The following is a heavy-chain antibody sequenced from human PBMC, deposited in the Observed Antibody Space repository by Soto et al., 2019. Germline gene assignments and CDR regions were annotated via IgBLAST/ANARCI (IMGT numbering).Heavy chain of an antibody. D-gene: IGHD3-10*01. Sequence: QVQLVQSGAEVKKPGSSVKVSCKASGGTFSSYAISWVRQAPGQGLEWMGGIIPIFGTANYAQKFQGRGTITGDKSTSTAYVVLSSLRSEDTAVFYCARVGSQTAMDVWGQGTTVTVSS. CDR1: GGTFSSYA. J-gene: IGHJ6*02. CDR3: ARVGSQTAMDV. CDR2: IIPIFGTA. V-gene: IGHV1-69*06.